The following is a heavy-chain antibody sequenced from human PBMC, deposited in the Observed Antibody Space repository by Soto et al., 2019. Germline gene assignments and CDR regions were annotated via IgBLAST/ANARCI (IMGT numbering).Heavy chain of an antibody. Sequence: GGSLRLSCRASGFTFGNYAMAWVRQAPGKGLEWVSGISASGGRTYYADSAKGRFTISRDNSNNTLYLQMSSLRAEDTAVYYCAKDLEVLSARSESWGQGALVTVSS. D-gene: IGHD2-15*01. CDR1: GFTFGNYA. J-gene: IGHJ5*02. CDR3: AKDLEVLSARSES. CDR2: ISASGGRT. V-gene: IGHV3-23*01.